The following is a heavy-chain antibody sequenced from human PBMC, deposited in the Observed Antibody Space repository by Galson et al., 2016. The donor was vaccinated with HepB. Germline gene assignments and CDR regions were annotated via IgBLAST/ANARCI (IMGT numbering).Heavy chain of an antibody. CDR1: GVTFGTYA. CDR2: ISGSGSST. CDR3: ATVRMLQPWTY. V-gene: IGHV3-23*01. J-gene: IGHJ4*02. Sequence: SLRLSCAASGVTFGTYAISWVRQAPGKGLEWVSVISGSGSSTGYADSVKGRFTISRDNSNNTLSLQMNSLRGEDTAIYYCATVRMLQPWTYWGQGTLVTVSS. D-gene: IGHD1-14*01.